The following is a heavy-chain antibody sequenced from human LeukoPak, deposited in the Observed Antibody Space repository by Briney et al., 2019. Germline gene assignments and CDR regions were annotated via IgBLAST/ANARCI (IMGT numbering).Heavy chain of an antibody. J-gene: IGHJ5*02. CDR1: GGSISSYY. V-gene: IGHV4-34*01. CDR2: INHSGST. CDR3: ARDCTVDIVATIWAYNWFDP. Sequence: SETLSLTCTVSGGSISSYYWSWIRQPPGKGLEWIGEINHSGSTNYNPSLKSRVTISVDTSKNQFSLKLSSVTAADTAVYYCARDCTVDIVATIWAYNWFDPWGQGTLVTVSS. D-gene: IGHD5-12*01.